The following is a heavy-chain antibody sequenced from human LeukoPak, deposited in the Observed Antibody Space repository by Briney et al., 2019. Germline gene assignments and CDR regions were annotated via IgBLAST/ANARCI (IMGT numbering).Heavy chain of an antibody. CDR2: ISYDGSNK. CDR3: ARSVNSGSYLLDY. J-gene: IGHJ4*02. D-gene: IGHD1-26*01. Sequence: GGSLRLSCAASGFTFSSYAMHWVRQAPGKGLEWVAVISYDGSNKYYADSVKGRFTISRDNSKNTLYLQMNSLRAEDTAVYYCARSVNSGSYLLDYWGQGTLVTVSS. CDR1: GFTFSSYA. V-gene: IGHV3-30*04.